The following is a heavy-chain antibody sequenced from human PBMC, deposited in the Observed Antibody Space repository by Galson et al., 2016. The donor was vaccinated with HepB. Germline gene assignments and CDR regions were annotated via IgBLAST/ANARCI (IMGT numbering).Heavy chain of an antibody. CDR3: ARDPPVSNSIFDM. V-gene: IGHV6-1*01. CDR1: GDSVSSNSAA. CDR2: TYYRSKWYT. J-gene: IGHJ3*02. Sequence: CAISGDSVSSNSAAWNWIRQSPSRGLEWLGRTYYRSKWYTDYAVSVKSLITVNPDTSKNQFSLQLNSVTPEDTAVYYCARDPPVSNSIFDMWGQGTMVTVSS. D-gene: IGHD4-23*01.